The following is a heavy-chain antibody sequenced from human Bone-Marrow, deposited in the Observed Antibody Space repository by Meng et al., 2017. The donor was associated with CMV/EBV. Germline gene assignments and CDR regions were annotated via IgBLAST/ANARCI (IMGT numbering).Heavy chain of an antibody. D-gene: IGHD1-7*01. V-gene: IGHV1-2*02. CDR2: INPNSDGT. J-gene: IGHJ3*02. CDR1: GYTFTGYY. CDR3: ARGRYNWNYGGGSFDI. Sequence: ASVKVSCKASGYTFTGYYMHWVRQAPGQGLEWMGWINPNSDGTNYAQKFQGRVTMTRDTSISTAYMGLSRLGSDDTAVYYCARGRYNWNYGGGSFDIWGQGTMVTVSS.